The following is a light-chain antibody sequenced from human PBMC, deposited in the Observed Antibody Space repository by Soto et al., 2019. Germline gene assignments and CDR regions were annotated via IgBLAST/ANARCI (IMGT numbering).Light chain of an antibody. J-gene: IGKJ1*01. CDR3: QQYNSYSLT. CDR1: QSISSW. CDR2: KAS. V-gene: IGKV1-5*03. Sequence: DIQMTQPPSTLSASVGNRFTITCRASQSISSWLAWYQQKPGKXPKXXIYKASSLESGVPSRFSGSGSGTELTITISRLQPDDGATYDGQQYNSYSLTFGQGTKVDIK.